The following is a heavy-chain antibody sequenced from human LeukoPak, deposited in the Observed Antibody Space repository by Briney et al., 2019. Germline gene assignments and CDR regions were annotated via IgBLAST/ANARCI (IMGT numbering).Heavy chain of an antibody. CDR3: ARARGVPAAIVWFDP. CDR2: ISSSSSYI. V-gene: IGHV3-21*01. J-gene: IGHJ5*02. D-gene: IGHD2-2*02. CDR1: GFTFSSYS. Sequence: GGSLRLSCAASGFTFSSYSMNWVRQAPGKGLEWVSSISSSSSYIYYADSVRGRFTISRDNAKNSLYLQMNSLRAEDTAVYYCARARGVPAAIVWFDPWGQGTLVTVSS.